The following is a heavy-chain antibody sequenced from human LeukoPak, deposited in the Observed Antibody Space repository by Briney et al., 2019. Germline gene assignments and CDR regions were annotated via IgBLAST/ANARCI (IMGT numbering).Heavy chain of an antibody. Sequence: GRSLRLSCAASGFTFSRYGMHWVRQAPGKGLEWVAVIWYDGINKYYADSVKGRFTISRDNSKNTLYLQMNSLRAKDTAVYYCARNYDSSGFHVFDIWGQGTMVTVSS. CDR3: ARNYDSSGFHVFDI. CDR1: GFTFSRYG. CDR2: IWYDGINK. D-gene: IGHD3-22*01. J-gene: IGHJ3*02. V-gene: IGHV3-33*01.